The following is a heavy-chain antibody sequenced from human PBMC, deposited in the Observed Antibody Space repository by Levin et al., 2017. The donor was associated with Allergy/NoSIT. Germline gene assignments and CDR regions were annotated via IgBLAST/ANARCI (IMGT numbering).Heavy chain of an antibody. V-gene: IGHV4-30-4*01. D-gene: IGHD3-10*01. CDR2: IYYSGST. CDR3: ARVYYGSGSYYMRAFDI. Sequence: SETLSLTCTVSGGSISSGDYYWSWIRQPPGKGLEWIGYIYYSGSTYYNPSLKSRVTISVDTSKNQFSLKLSSVTAADTAVYYCARVYYGSGSYYMRAFDIWGQGTMVTVSS. CDR1: GGSISSGDYY. J-gene: IGHJ3*02.